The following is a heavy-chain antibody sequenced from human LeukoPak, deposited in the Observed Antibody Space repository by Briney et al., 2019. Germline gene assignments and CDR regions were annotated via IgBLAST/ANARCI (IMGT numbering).Heavy chain of an antibody. J-gene: IGHJ5*02. CDR3: ASEVLWFGEGKNP. V-gene: IGHV3-21*01. CDR2: ISSSSSYI. D-gene: IGHD3-10*01. Sequence: GGSLRLSCAVSGFTFSSYSMNWVRQAPGKGLEWVSSISSSSSYIYYADSVKGRFTISRDNAKNSLYLQMNSLRAEDTAVYYCASEVLWFGEGKNPWGQGTLVTVSS. CDR1: GFTFSSYS.